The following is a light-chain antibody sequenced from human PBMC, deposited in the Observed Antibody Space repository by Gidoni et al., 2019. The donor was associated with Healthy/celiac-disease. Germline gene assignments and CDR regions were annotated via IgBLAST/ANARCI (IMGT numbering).Light chain of an antibody. V-gene: IGKV3-11*01. CDR3: QQRSNWPPLWT. J-gene: IGKJ1*01. CDR1: QSVSNY. Sequence: IVLTQSPATLSLSPGERATLSCRASQSVSNYLAWYQQKPGQAPRLLIYDASNRATGIPARFSGSGSGTDFTHSISRLEPEDFAVYDCQQRSNWPPLWTFGQGTKLESK. CDR2: DAS.